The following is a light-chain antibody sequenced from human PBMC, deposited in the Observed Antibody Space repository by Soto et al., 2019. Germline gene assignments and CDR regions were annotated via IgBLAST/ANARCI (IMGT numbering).Light chain of an antibody. Sequence: EIVLTQSPATLSLSPGERATLSCRASQSIGLAIAWYQHKPGQAPRLLIFDASQRATGIPARFRGSGSGTEFTLTISGLQSEDFAVYYCQQYNNWPPCTFGQGTKVDIX. CDR2: DAS. CDR1: QSIGLA. J-gene: IGKJ1*01. V-gene: IGKV3D-15*01. CDR3: QQYNNWPPCT.